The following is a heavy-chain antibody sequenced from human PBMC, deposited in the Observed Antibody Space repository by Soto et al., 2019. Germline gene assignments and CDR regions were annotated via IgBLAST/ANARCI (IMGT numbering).Heavy chain of an antibody. CDR3: ARASKGSGYSPHAFDI. D-gene: IGHD3-22*01. CDR2: IYTGGTT. Sequence: EVQLVESGGGLIQPGGSLRLSCAASGFAVSSNYMSWVRQAPGKGLEWVSLIYTGGTTYYADSVKGRFTISRDNSKNTLYLPMNSLRAEDTAVYYCARASKGSGYSPHAFDIWGQGTMVTVSS. CDR1: GFAVSSNY. J-gene: IGHJ3*02. V-gene: IGHV3-53*01.